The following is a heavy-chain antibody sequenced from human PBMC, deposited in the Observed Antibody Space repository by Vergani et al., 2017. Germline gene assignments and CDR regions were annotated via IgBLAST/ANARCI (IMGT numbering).Heavy chain of an antibody. CDR3: ARDALGR. CDR1: GYTFTSYY. D-gene: IGHD7-27*01. CDR2: INPSGGST. V-gene: IGHV1-46*01. J-gene: IGHJ4*02. Sequence: QVQLVQSGAEVKKPGASVKVSCKASGYTFTSYYMHWVRQAPGQGLEWMGIINPSGGSTSYAQKFQGRVTITADESTSTAYMELSSLRSEDTAVYYCARDALGRWGQGTLVTVSS.